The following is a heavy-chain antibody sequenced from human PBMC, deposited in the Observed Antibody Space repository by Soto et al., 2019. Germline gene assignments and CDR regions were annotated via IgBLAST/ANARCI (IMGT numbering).Heavy chain of an antibody. J-gene: IGHJ4*02. CDR1: GFTVSSNY. V-gene: IGHV3-66*01. CDR2: IYSGGST. CDR3: ARDRVYSYGGAIDY. D-gene: IGHD5-18*01. Sequence: RSGGSLRLSCAASGFTVSSNYMSWVRQAPGKGLEWVSVIYSGGSTYYADSVKGRFTISRDNSKNTLYLQMNSLRAEDTAVYYCARDRVYSYGGAIDYWGQGTLVTVSS.